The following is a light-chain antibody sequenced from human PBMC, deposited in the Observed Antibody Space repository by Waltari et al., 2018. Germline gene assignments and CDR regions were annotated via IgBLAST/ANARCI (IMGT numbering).Light chain of an antibody. Sequence: QSVLTHAPSVFWAPGQRVTISCSGGSSNIGACYGVHWYQQLPGTAPKLLIYGNDNRPSGVPDRFSASKSGTSASLAITGLQADDEAIYFCQSYDDSLRASVFGGGARLTVL. V-gene: IGLV1-40*01. CDR1: SSNIGACYG. CDR3: QSYDDSLRASV. J-gene: IGLJ2*01. CDR2: GND.